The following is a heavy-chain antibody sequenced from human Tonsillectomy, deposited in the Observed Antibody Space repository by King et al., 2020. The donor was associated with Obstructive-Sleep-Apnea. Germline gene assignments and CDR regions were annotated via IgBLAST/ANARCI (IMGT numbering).Heavy chain of an antibody. CDR1: VGSINNNSFY. J-gene: IGHJ4*02. D-gene: IGHD6-13*01. Sequence: QVQLQESGPGLVKPSETLPLTCSVSVGSINNNSFYWGWFRQSPGKGLEWIGSIYYSRPTYHNPSHKGRVTISVDTSTNQFSLKLRSVTAADTALYYCARRRWQQLVPFDYWGQGTLVTVSS. CDR2: IYYSRPT. CDR3: ARRRWQQLVPFDY. V-gene: IGHV4-39*01.